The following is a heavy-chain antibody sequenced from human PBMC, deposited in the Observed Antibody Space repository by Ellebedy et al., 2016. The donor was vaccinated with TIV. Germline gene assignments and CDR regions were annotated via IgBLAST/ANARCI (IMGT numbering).Heavy chain of an antibody. CDR2: ITSSSNII. CDR1: GFSFSDYS. Sequence: GESLKISCAASGFSFSDYSMNWFRQAPGKGLEWVSYITSSSNIIYYADSVRGRFTISRDNAKNSLYLQMNSLRAEDTALYYCASTVVVIAARDYWGQGTLATVSS. D-gene: IGHD2-15*01. J-gene: IGHJ4*02. V-gene: IGHV3-48*01. CDR3: ASTVVVIAARDY.